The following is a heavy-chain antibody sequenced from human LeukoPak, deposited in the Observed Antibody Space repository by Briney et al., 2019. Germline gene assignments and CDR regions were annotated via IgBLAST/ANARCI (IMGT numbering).Heavy chain of an antibody. CDR2: ISSSGSTI. CDR3: AREGDPVYSSSWYNGPFQH. D-gene: IGHD6-13*01. CDR1: GFTFSDYY. Sequence: GGSLRLSCAASGFTFSDYYMSWIRQAPGKGLEWVSYISSSGSTIYYADSVKGRFTISRDNAKNSLYLQMNSLRAEDTAVYYCAREGDPVYSSSWYNGPFQHWGQGTLVTVSS. V-gene: IGHV3-11*01. J-gene: IGHJ1*01.